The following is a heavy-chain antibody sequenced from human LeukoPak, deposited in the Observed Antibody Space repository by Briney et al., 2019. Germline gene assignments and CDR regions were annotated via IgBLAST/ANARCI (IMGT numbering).Heavy chain of an antibody. J-gene: IGHJ6*03. CDR3: ARAMYSSGWYYYYYYYMDV. Sequence: GASVKVSCKASGYTFTSYGISWVRQAPGQGLEWMGWIRAYNGNTNYAQKLQGRVTMTTDTSTSTAYMELRRLRSDDTAVYYCARAMYSSGWYYYYYYYMDVWGKGTTVTVSS. V-gene: IGHV1-18*01. D-gene: IGHD6-19*01. CDR1: GYTFTSYG. CDR2: IRAYNGNT.